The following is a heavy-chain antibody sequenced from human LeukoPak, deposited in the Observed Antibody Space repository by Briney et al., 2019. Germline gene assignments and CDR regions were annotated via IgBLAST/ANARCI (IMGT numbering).Heavy chain of an antibody. CDR1: GGSISSYY. CDR3: AREGIAARLDY. D-gene: IGHD6-6*01. Sequence: SETLSLTCTVSGGSISSYYWSWIRQPPGKGLEWIGYIYYSGSTNYNPSLKSRVTISVDTSKNQFSLKLSSVTAADTAVYYCAREGIAARLDYWGQGTLVTVSS. CDR2: IYYSGST. V-gene: IGHV4-59*01. J-gene: IGHJ4*02.